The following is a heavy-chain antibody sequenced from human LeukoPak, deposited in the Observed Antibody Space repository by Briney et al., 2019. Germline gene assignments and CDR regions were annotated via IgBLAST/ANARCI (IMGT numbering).Heavy chain of an antibody. CDR2: FSGSGNST. J-gene: IGHJ4*02. D-gene: IGHD3-3*01. CDR3: AKDHHDFWSGYPGIDY. V-gene: IGHV3-23*01. CDR1: GFTFSSYA. Sequence: PGGSLRLSCAASGFTFSSYAMGWVRQAPGKGLKWVSAFSGSGNSTYYADSVKGRFTISRDNSKNTLYLQVNSLRAEDTAVYYCAKDHHDFWSGYPGIDYWGQGTLVTVSS.